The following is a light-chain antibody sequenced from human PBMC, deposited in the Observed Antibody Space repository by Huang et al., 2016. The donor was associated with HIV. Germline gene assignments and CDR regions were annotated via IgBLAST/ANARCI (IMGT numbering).Light chain of an antibody. CDR2: GST. Sequence: IVMTQTPATLPVSPGGRATLSCRASQSVSTNLAWYQQKPGQTPRLIIYGSTTRATGVPARFGGSGSGTDFTLTINSLQSEDFGIYYCQQYNNWHLTFGGGTKV. V-gene: IGKV3-15*01. J-gene: IGKJ4*01. CDR3: QQYNNWHLT. CDR1: QSVSTN.